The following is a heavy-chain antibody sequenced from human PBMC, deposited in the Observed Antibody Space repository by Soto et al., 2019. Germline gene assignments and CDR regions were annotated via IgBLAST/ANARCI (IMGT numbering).Heavy chain of an antibody. CDR2: TKSDGSGT. CDR3: ARGGFDYGPGRMDV. D-gene: IGHD3-10*01. CDR1: GFTFSNYW. J-gene: IGHJ6*04. Sequence: EVQLVESGGGLLQPGGSLTLSCTASGFTFSNYWMHWVRQAPGKGLVWVSRTKSDGSGTSYTDSVKGRFTISRDNAYTKLYVQMRNLRAEDTSVYYCARGGFDYGPGRMDVWGKGTTVIVSS. V-gene: IGHV3-74*01.